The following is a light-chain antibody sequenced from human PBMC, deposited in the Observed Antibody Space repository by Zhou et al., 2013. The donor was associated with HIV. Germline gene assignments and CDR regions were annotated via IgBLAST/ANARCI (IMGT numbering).Light chain of an antibody. CDR3: VQGTHWPCS. Sequence: DVVMTQSPLSLSVTLGQPASISCRSSQSLVHSDGNTYLNWFHQRPGQSPRRLIYKVSNRDSGVPDRFSGSGSGTDFTLKISRVEAEDVGLYYCVQGTHWPCSLGQGTKLEI. CDR2: KVS. J-gene: IGKJ2*04. V-gene: IGKV2-30*02. CDR1: QSLVHSDGNTY.